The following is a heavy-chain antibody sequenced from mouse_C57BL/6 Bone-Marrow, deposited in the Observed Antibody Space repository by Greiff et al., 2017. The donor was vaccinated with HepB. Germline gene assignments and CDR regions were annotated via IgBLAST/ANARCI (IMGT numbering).Heavy chain of an antibody. CDR2: IDPEDGDT. CDR3: TTRNLLYAMDD. J-gene: IGHJ4*01. CDR1: GFNIKDYY. V-gene: IGHV14-1*01. Sequence: VQLQQSGAELVRPGASVKLSCTASGFNIKDYYMHWVKQRPELGLEWIGRIDPEDGDTEYAPKFQGKATMTADTSSNTAYLQLSSLTSEDTAVYYCTTRNLLYAMDDWGQGTSVTVSS.